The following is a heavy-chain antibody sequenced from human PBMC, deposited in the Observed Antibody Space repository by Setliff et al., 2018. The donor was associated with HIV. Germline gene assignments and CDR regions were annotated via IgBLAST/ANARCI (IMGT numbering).Heavy chain of an antibody. CDR2: ISYGGST. J-gene: IGHJ5*02. Sequence: SETLSLTCSVSGVSISNYYWGWIRQPPGKGLEWIGSISYGGSTHYNPSLKSRVTISVDTSKNQFSLKLSSVTAADTAVYYCARPVVAAIGGFDPWGQGTLVTVSS. CDR1: GVSISNYY. CDR3: ARPVVAAIGGFDP. V-gene: IGHV4-39*01. D-gene: IGHD2-15*01.